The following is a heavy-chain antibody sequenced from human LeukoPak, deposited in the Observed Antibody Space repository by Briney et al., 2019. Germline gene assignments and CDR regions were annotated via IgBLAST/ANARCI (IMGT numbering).Heavy chain of an antibody. V-gene: IGHV4-39*01. CDR2: INYGGTT. Sequence: TSETLSFTCTVYTGSINYSNYYRHWIRQPPGKELEWIASINYGGTTYYTPSLKSRVTISVDTSRNQFSLRLSSVTAADTAVYLCARYVVFGSGKFYFDYWGQGSLVTVSS. J-gene: IGHJ4*02. CDR3: ARYVVFGSGKFYFDY. D-gene: IGHD3-10*01. CDR1: TGSINYSNYY.